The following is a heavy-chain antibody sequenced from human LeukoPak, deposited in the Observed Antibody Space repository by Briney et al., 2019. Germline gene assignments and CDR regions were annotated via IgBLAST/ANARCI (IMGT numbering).Heavy chain of an antibody. V-gene: IGHV3-66*02. CDR3: ASRGYEPFLDY. CDR1: GFTVSSNY. D-gene: IGHD5-12*01. CDR2: IYSGGST. Sequence: GGSLRLSCAASGFTVSSNYMSWVRQAPGKGLEWVSVIYSGGSTYYADSVKGRFTISRDNSKNTLYLQMNSLRPEDTAVYYCASRGYEPFLDYWGQGTLVTVS. J-gene: IGHJ4*02.